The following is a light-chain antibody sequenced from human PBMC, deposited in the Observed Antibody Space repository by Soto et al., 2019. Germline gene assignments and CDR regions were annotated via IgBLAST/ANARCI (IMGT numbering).Light chain of an antibody. CDR2: DAS. CDR1: QSIRSGR. CDR3: QEYHGSPVT. V-gene: IGKV3-20*01. Sequence: EIVLTQSPDTLSLSPGERATLSCRAGQSIRSGRLAWYQQKPGQAPRLVIFDASNRASGTPERFSGSGSGTDFTLTIARLESEDFAVYYCQEYHGSPVTFGLGTRLEIK. J-gene: IGKJ5*01.